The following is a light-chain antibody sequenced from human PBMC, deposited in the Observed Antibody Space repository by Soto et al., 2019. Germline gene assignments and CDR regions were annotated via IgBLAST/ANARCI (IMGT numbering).Light chain of an antibody. Sequence: QSVLTQPPSVSGAPGQRFTLSCTGSSSNIGAGYDVHWYQQLPGTAPKLLIYGNSDRPSGVPDRFSGSKSDTSASLAITGLQAEDEADYYCQSYDNSLSAFVFGTGTKLTVL. CDR1: SSNIGAGYD. CDR2: GNS. J-gene: IGLJ1*01. V-gene: IGLV1-40*01. CDR3: QSYDNSLSAFV.